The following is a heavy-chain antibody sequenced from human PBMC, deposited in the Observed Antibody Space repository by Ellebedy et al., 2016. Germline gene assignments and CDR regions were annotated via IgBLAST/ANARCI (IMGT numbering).Heavy chain of an antibody. V-gene: IGHV1-3*01. CDR1: GYTFTSYA. D-gene: IGHD3-22*01. J-gene: IGHJ5*02. CDR3: ARVGPHSSGYYDNWFDP. CDR2: INAGNGNT. Sequence: ASVKVSCKASGYTFTSYAMHWVRQAPGQRLEWMGWINAGNGNTKYSQKFQGRVTMTTDTSTSTAYMELRSLRSDDTAVYYCARVGPHSSGYYDNWFDPWGQGTLVTVSS.